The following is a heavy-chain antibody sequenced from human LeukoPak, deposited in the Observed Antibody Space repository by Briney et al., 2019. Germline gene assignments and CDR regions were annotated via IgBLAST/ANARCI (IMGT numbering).Heavy chain of an antibody. Sequence: SETLSLTCAVYGGSFSGYYWSWIRQPPGKGLEWIGEINHSGSTNYNPSLKSRVTISVDTSKNQFSLKLSSVTAADTAVYYCARQEAIFADMDVWGKGTTVTVSS. V-gene: IGHV4-34*01. CDR2: INHSGST. D-gene: IGHD3-3*01. J-gene: IGHJ6*03. CDR3: ARQEAIFADMDV. CDR1: GGSFSGYY.